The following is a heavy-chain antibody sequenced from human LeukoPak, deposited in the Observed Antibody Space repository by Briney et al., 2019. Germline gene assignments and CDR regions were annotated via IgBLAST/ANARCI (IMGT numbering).Heavy chain of an antibody. Sequence: GGSLRLSCEASGFNLNYYWLGWVRQAPGKGLEWVALIHHDESEKYYVDSVKGRFSISRDNAKSSVYLQMDSLRVDDTAIYYCSRWVSQYYFDFWGQGALVSVSP. CDR3: SRWVSQYYFDF. CDR1: GFNLNYYW. J-gene: IGHJ4*02. CDR2: IHHDESEK. V-gene: IGHV3-7*01. D-gene: IGHD6-13*01.